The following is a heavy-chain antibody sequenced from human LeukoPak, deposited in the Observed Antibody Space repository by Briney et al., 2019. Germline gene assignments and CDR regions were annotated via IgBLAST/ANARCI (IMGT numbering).Heavy chain of an antibody. V-gene: IGHV3-43D*03. J-gene: IGHJ6*03. D-gene: IGHD3-3*01. CDR3: AKEGRVAYMDV. Sequence: GGSLRLSCVASGFTFSSYSMNWVRQAPGKGLEWVSLISWDGGSTYYADSVKGRFTISRDNSKNSLYLQMNSLRAEDTALYYCAKEGRVAYMDVWGKGTTVTVSS. CDR2: ISWDGGST. CDR1: GFTFSSYS.